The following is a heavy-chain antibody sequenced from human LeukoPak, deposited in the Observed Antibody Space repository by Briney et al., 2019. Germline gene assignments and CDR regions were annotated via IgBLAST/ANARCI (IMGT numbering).Heavy chain of an antibody. V-gene: IGHV3-23*01. CDR1: GFTFNNYA. Sequence: GGSLRLPCAASGFTFNNYAMDWVRQAPGKGLEWVSSISGGGETTYYADSAKGRFTISRDNSQNTLYLQMNSLRAEDTAVYYCARDYADYVGYFFFDYWGQGTLVTVSS. CDR2: ISGGGETT. J-gene: IGHJ4*02. D-gene: IGHD4-17*01. CDR3: ARDYADYVGYFFFDY.